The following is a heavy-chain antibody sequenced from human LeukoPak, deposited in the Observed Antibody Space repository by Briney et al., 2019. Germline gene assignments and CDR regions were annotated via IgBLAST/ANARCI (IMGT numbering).Heavy chain of an antibody. J-gene: IGHJ6*04. V-gene: IGHV3-66*02. CDR2: IYSGGST. D-gene: IGHD2-2*02. CDR3: ARDRPGYCSSTSCYNPTGMDV. Sequence: GGSLRLSCAASGFTVSSNYMSWVRQAPGKGLEWVSVIYSGGSTYYADSVKGRFTISRDNSKNTLYLQMNSLRAEDTAVYYCARDRPGYCSSTSCYNPTGMDVWGKGTTVTVSS. CDR1: GFTVSSNY.